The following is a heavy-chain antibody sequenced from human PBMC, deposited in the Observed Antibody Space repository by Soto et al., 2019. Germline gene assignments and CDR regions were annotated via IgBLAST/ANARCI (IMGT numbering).Heavy chain of an antibody. Sequence: QVQLVQSGAEVKKPGSSVKVSCKASGGTFSSYAISWVRQAPGQGLEWMGGVIPIFGTANYSQKFQGRVTITADKSTSTAYMELSSLRSEDTAVYYCARDLTGTTDTHGMDVWGQGTTVTVSS. CDR2: VIPIFGTA. CDR3: ARDLTGTTDTHGMDV. D-gene: IGHD1-7*01. J-gene: IGHJ6*02. V-gene: IGHV1-69*06. CDR1: GGTFSSYA.